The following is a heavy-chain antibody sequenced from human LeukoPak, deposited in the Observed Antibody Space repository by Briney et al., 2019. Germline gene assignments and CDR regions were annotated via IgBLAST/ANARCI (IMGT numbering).Heavy chain of an antibody. CDR1: DVSISSSY. D-gene: IGHD6-19*01. V-gene: IGHV4-59*12. CDR2: IFHTGYT. J-gene: IGHJ3*01. CDR3: ARETEKQWHY. Sequence: SETLSLTCSVSDVSISSSYWSWIRQPPGKGLEWIGSIFHTGYTFYDPSFKRRLTISVDTSKNQFSLRLSSVTAADTAVYYCARETEKQWHYWGHGTMVTVSS.